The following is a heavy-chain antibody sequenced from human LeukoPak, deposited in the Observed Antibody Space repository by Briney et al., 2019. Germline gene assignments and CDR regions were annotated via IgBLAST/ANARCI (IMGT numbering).Heavy chain of an antibody. CDR3: AKDCSSTSCYR. CDR1: GFTFSSYA. V-gene: IGHV3-23*01. J-gene: IGHJ4*02. Sequence: GGSLRLSCAASGFTFSSYAMRWVRQAPGKGLEWVSAISGSGGSTYYADSVKGRFTISRDNSKNTLYLQMNSLRAEDTAVYYCAKDCSSTSCYRWGQGTLVTVSS. D-gene: IGHD2-2*01. CDR2: ISGSGGST.